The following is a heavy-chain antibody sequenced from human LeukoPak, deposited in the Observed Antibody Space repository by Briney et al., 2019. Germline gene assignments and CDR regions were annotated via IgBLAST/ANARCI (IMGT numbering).Heavy chain of an antibody. V-gene: IGHV4-59*01. CDR1: GGSISSYY. CDR3: ARGPHCTSTSCYYFDY. CDR2: IYYSGCT. Sequence: SETLSLTCTVSGGSISSYYWSWIGQPPGKGLEWIGYIYYSGCTNYNPSLKSRVTISVDTSKNQFSLKLSSVTAADTAVYYCARGPHCTSTSCYYFDYWGQGTLVTVSS. D-gene: IGHD2-2*01. J-gene: IGHJ4*01.